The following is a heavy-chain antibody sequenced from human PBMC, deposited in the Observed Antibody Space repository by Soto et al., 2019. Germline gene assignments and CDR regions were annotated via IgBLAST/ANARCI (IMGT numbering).Heavy chain of an antibody. J-gene: IGHJ6*02. CDR2: FIPIFGTA. CDR3: ASPRPGKGNYYYYYYGMDV. V-gene: IGHV1-69*13. Sequence: ASVKVSCKASGGTFSSYAISWVRQAPGQGLDWMGGFIPIFGTANYAQKFQGRVTITADESTSTAYMELNSLRAEDTAVYYCASPRPGKGNYYYYYYGMDVWGQGTTVTVSS. CDR1: GGTFSSYA.